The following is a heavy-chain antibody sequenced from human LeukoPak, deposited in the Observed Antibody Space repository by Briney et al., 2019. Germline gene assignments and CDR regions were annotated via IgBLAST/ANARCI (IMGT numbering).Heavy chain of an antibody. CDR2: INPNSGGT. J-gene: IGHJ4*02. Sequence: ASVKVSCKASGYTFTGYYMHWVRQAPGQGLEWMGWINPNSGGTNYAQKLQGWVTMTRDTSISTAYMELSRLRSDDTAVYYCARALLTGSYYDSSGYHFDYWGQGTLVTVSS. CDR1: GYTFTGYY. CDR3: ARALLTGSYYDSSGYHFDY. V-gene: IGHV1-2*04. D-gene: IGHD3-22*01.